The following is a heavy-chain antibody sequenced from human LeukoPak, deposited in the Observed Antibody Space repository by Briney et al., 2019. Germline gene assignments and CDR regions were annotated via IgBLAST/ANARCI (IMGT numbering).Heavy chain of an antibody. CDR1: GGSFSGYY. J-gene: IGHJ4*02. V-gene: IGHV4-34*01. Sequence: ASETLSLTCAVYGGSFSGYYWSWIRQPPGKGLEWIGEINHSGSTNYNPSLKSRVTISVDTSKNQFSLKLSSVTAADTAVYYCARVGTVPWEDSTDYWGQGTLVTVSS. CDR2: INHSGST. CDR3: ARVGTVPWEDSTDY. D-gene: IGHD7-27*01.